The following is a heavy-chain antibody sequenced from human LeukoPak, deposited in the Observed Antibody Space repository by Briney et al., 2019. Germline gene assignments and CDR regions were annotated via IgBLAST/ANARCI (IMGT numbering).Heavy chain of an antibody. CDR1: GGSISSYY. Sequence: ETLSLTCTVSGGSISSYYWSWVRQAPGKGLEWVSVIYSGGTTYYADSVKGRFTISRDNSKNTLYLQMNSLRAEDTAIYYCAREWKFDIWGQGTMVTVSS. D-gene: IGHD1-1*01. V-gene: IGHV3-53*01. CDR3: AREWKFDI. CDR2: IYSGGTT. J-gene: IGHJ3*02.